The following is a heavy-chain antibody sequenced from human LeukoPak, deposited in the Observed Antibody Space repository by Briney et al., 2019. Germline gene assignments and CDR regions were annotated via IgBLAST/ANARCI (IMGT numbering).Heavy chain of an antibody. CDR2: ISGSGDRT. CDR1: GFTFSNYA. J-gene: IGHJ4*02. V-gene: IGHV3-23*01. CDR3: AKVRYVDY. D-gene: IGHD4-17*01. Sequence: PGGSLRLSCAASGFTFSNYAMSWVRQGPGKGLEWVSGISGSGDRTYYADSVKGRFTISRDNSKNTLNLQMNSLRAEDTAVYYCAKVRYVDYWGQGAQVIVSS.